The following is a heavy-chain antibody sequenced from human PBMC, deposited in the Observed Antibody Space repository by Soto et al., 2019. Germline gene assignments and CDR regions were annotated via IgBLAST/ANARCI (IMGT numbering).Heavy chain of an antibody. CDR1: CSSISSYY. J-gene: IGHJ4*02. V-gene: IGHV4-59*01. Sequence: SDTLSLTCTVSCSSISSYYWSWIRQPPGKGLEWIGYMYNTGSTIYNPSLKSRVTMSVDTSKNHFSLKLISVTTADTAVYFCAREGNLGRWIQPLDSWGQGTLVTVS. D-gene: IGHD2-2*03. CDR3: AREGNLGRWIQPLDS. CDR2: MYNTGST.